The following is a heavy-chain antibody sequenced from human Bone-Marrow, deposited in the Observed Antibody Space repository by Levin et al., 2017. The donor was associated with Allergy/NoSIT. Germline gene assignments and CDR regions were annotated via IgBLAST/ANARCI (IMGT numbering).Heavy chain of an antibody. CDR1: GGSISSHY. V-gene: IGHV4-59*11. D-gene: IGHD2-21*01. Sequence: SETLSLTCTVSGGSISSHYCIWIRQPPGKGLEWMGYTFYSGGTNYNPSLKSRVTISLDTSKNQFSLTLTSVTAADTAIYYCARDEGLHTGIEYWGQGTLVTVSS. CDR2: TFYSGGT. J-gene: IGHJ4*02. CDR3: ARDEGLHTGIEY.